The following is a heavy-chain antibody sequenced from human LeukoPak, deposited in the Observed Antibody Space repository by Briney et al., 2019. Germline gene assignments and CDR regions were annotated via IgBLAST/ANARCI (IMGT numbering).Heavy chain of an antibody. J-gene: IGHJ3*02. CDR3: ARHLAVAGDDAFDI. Sequence: GEPLEVSCQGSGYSFTSYWIGWVRQMPGKGLEWMGIIYPGDSDTRYSPSFQGQVTISADKSISTAYLQWSSLKASDTAMYYCARHLAVAGDDAFDIWGQGTMVTVSS. V-gene: IGHV5-51*01. D-gene: IGHD6-19*01. CDR2: IYPGDSDT. CDR1: GYSFTSYW.